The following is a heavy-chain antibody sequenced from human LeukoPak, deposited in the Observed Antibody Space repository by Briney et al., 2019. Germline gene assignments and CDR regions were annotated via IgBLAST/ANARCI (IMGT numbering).Heavy chain of an antibody. CDR3: AKDHTSSSYYYGSGSFYNY. D-gene: IGHD3-10*01. V-gene: IGHV3-23*01. CDR1: GFSFSSYA. Sequence: GGSLRLSCAASGFSFSSYAMSWVRQAPGKGLEWVSGISGSGGSTYYADSVKGRFTISRDNSKNTLYLQMNSLRAEDTAVYYCAKDHTSSSYYYGSGSFYNYWGQGTLVTVSS. CDR2: ISGSGGST. J-gene: IGHJ4*02.